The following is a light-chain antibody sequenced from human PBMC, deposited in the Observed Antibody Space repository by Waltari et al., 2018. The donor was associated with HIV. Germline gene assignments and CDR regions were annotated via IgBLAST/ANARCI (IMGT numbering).Light chain of an antibody. CDR1: QAISSY. CDR3: QQLNRYPLT. CDR2: AAS. J-gene: IGKJ3*01. Sequence: DIQLTQSPSFLSASVGDRVTITCRPSQAISSYLAWYQQKPGKAPKLLIYAASTLQSGVPSRFSGSGSGTEFTLTISSLQPEDFATYYCQQLNRYPLTFGPGTKVDIK. V-gene: IGKV1-9*01.